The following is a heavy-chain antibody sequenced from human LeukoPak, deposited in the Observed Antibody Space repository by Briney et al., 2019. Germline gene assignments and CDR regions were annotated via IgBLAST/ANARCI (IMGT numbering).Heavy chain of an antibody. V-gene: IGHV3-21*01. J-gene: IGHJ4*02. CDR1: GFTFSSYI. CDR2: ISSSSSYI. Sequence: KPGGSLRLSCAASGFTFSSYIMNWVRQAPGKGLEWVSSISSSSSYIYYADSVKGRFTISRDNAKNSLYLQMNSLRAEDTAVYYCARRGIAAAGVDYWGQGTLVTVSS. CDR3: ARRGIAAAGVDY. D-gene: IGHD6-13*01.